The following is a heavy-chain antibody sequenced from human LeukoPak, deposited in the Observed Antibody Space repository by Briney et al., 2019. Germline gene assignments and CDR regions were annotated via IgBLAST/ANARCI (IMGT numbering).Heavy chain of an antibody. CDR3: ARVTYYYDSSGYTIDY. CDR2: IYYSGST. V-gene: IGHV4-59*01. D-gene: IGHD3-22*01. J-gene: IGHJ4*02. CDR1: GGSISSYY. Sequence: SETLSLTCTVSGGSISSYYWSWIRQPPGKGLEWVGYIYYSGSTNYNPSLKSRVTISVDTSKNQFSLKLSSVTAADTAVYYCARVTYYYDSSGYTIDYWGQGTLVTVSS.